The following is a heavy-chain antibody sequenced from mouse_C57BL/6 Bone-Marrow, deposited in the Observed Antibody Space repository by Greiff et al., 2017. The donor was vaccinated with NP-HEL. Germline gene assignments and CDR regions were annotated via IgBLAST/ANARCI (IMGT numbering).Heavy chain of an antibody. D-gene: IGHD4-1*01. CDR1: GYTFTSYW. CDR3: ARPNWDNY. CDR2: IDPSDSYT. V-gene: IGHV1-50*01. Sequence: QVQLKQPGAELVKPGASVKLSCKASGYTFTSYWMQWVKQRPGQGLEWIGEIDPSDSYTNYNQKFKGKATLTVDTSSSTAYMQLSSLTSEDSAVYYCARPNWDNYWGQGTTLTVSS. J-gene: IGHJ2*01.